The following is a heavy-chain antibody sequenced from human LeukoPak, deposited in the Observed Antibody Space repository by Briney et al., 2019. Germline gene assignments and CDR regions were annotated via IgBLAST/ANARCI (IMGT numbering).Heavy chain of an antibody. Sequence: PSETLSLTCTVSGGSISSSSYYWGWIRQPPGKGLEWIGNMYHSGSTNYNPSLKSRVTISVDTSKNQFSLKLSSVTAADTAVYYCARQRDYYGSGSYRYWGQGTLVTVSS. D-gene: IGHD3-10*01. CDR1: GGSISSSSYY. J-gene: IGHJ4*02. CDR3: ARQRDYYGSGSYRY. CDR2: MYHSGST. V-gene: IGHV4-39*01.